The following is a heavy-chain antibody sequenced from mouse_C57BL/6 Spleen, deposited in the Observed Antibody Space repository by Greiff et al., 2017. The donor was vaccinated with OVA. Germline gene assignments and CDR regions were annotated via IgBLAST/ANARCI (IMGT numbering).Heavy chain of an antibody. CDR1: GFNIKDYY. Sequence: VQLQQSGAELVRPGASVKLSCTASGFNIKDYYMHWVKQRPEQGLEWIGRIDPEDGDTEYAPKFQGKATMTADTSPNTAYLQLSSLTSEDTAVYYCTQIYYYGSSYGYWGQGTTLTVSS. V-gene: IGHV14-1*01. D-gene: IGHD1-1*01. CDR2: IDPEDGDT. J-gene: IGHJ2*01. CDR3: TQIYYYGSSYGY.